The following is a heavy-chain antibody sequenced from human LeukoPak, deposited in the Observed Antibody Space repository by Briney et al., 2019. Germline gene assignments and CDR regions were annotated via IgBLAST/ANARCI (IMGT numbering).Heavy chain of an antibody. CDR3: ARGSLEINIDY. CDR2: INPSGGGT. D-gene: IGHD1-26*01. CDR1: GYTFTSYY. J-gene: IGHJ4*02. Sequence: ASVKVSCKASGYTFTSYYMHWVRPAPGRGLAWVGIINPSGGGTSHAQKFQSRVTMTSDTSTITVYMELSSLRSEDTAVYYGARGSLEINIDYWGQGTLVTVSS. V-gene: IGHV1-46*01.